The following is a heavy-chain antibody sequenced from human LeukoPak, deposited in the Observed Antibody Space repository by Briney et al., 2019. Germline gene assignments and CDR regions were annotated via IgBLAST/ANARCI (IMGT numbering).Heavy chain of an antibody. CDR2: IYYSGST. D-gene: IGHD2-8*01. CDR1: GGSISSYY. CDR3: AVIGTNGVGDAFDI. J-gene: IGHJ3*02. V-gene: IGHV4-59*01. Sequence: SETLSLTCTVSGGSISSYYWSWIRQPPGKGLEWIGYIYYSGSTNYNPSLKSRVTISVDTSKNQFSLKLSSVTAADTAVYYCAVIGTNGVGDAFDIWGQGTMVTVSS.